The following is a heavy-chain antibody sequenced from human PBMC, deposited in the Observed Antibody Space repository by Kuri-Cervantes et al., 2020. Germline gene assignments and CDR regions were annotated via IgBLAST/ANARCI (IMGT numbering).Heavy chain of an antibody. CDR2: IYYSGST. V-gene: IGHV4-39*07. Sequence: GSLRLSCAASGFTFSSHSMNWVRQAPGKGLEWVGSIYYSGSTYYNPSLKSRVTISVDTSKNQFSLKLSSVTAADTAVYYCARANGYSSSWGFDPWGQGTLVTVSS. D-gene: IGHD6-13*01. CDR3: ARANGYSSSWGFDP. CDR1: GFTFSSHSM. J-gene: IGHJ5*02.